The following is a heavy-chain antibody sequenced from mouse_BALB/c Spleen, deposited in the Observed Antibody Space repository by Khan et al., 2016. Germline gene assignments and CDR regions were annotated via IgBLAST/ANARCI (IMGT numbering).Heavy chain of an antibody. J-gene: IGHJ3*01. CDR3: ARDYYGSSFFDY. CDR1: GYSITSDYA. D-gene: IGHD1-1*01. Sequence: VQLKESGPGLVKPSQSLSLTCTVTGYSITSDYAWNWIRQFPGDKLEWMAYINYSGGTSYNPSLKSRISITRDTSKSQFFLQLNSVTAEDTATYYCARDYYGSSFFDYWGQGTLVTVSA. V-gene: IGHV3-2*02. CDR2: INYSGGT.